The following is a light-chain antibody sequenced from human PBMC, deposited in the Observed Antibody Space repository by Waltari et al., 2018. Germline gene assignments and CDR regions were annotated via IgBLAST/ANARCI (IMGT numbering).Light chain of an antibody. CDR1: RNAIGEYNF. CDR2: DVI. CDR3: SSYAGSDTVV. V-gene: IGLV2-11*01. J-gene: IGLJ3*02. Sequence: QSALTQPHSVSGSPGQSVTISCTGTRNAIGEYNFVSWYQHHPGKTPKLMIYDVIKRPSGVPDRFSGSKSDYTASLTISGLQAEDEADYYCSSYAGSDTVVFGGGTKLTVL.